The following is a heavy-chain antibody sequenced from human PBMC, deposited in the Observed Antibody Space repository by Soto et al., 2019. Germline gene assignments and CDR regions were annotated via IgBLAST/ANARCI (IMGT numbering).Heavy chain of an antibody. CDR2: ISAHNGNT. CDR1: GYTFTSYG. CDR3: ARGRYGDY. J-gene: IGHJ4*02. D-gene: IGHD1-1*01. V-gene: IGHV1-18*01. Sequence: QVHLVQSGAEVKKPGASVKVSCKASGYTFTSYGITWVRQAPGQGLEWMGRISAHNGNTDYAQKLQGRVIVTRDTSMSTAYMELRSLRSDDTAVYYCARGRYGDYWGQGALVTVSS.